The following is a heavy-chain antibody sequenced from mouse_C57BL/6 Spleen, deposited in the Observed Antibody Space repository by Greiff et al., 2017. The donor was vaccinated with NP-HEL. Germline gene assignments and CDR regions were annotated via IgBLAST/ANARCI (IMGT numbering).Heavy chain of an antibody. V-gene: IGHV1-52*01. Sequence: QVQLQQPGAELVRPGSSVKLSCKASGYTFTSYWMHWVKQRPIQGLEWIGNIDPSDSETHYNQKFKDKATLTVDKSSSTAYMQLSSLTSEDSAVYYCARFYYGNYGGYFDVWGTGTTVTVSS. J-gene: IGHJ1*03. CDR1: GYTFTSYW. D-gene: IGHD2-1*01. CDR2: IDPSDSET. CDR3: ARFYYGNYGGYFDV.